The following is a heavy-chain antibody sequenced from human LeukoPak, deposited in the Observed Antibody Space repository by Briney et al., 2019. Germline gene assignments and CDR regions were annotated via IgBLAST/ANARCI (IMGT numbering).Heavy chain of an antibody. CDR1: GYSISSGYY. V-gene: IGHV4-38-2*02. CDR2: IFHSGST. CDR3: AREAFSSGYYDDY. J-gene: IGHJ4*02. D-gene: IGHD3-22*01. Sequence: PSETLSLTCTVSGYSISSGYYWGWIRQPPGEGLEWIGSIFHSGSTYYSPSLKSRVTMSVDMSKNQFSLKLSSVTAADTAVYYCAREAFSSGYYDDYWGQGTLVTVSS.